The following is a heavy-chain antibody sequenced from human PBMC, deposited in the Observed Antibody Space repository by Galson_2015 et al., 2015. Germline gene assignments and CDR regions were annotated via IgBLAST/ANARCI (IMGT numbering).Heavy chain of an antibody. CDR2: VSNGGSTI. Sequence: SLRLSCAASGFTFRDFRMNWVRQAPGTGLEGISYVSNGGSTIYYEDSVKGRFTISRDNAKNSLYLQMNSLRDEDTAVYYCASDGPGVLRFLDVWGKGTPVTVSS. D-gene: IGHD3-3*01. CDR1: GFTFRDFR. J-gene: IGHJ6*04. CDR3: ASDGPGVLRFLDV. V-gene: IGHV3-48*02.